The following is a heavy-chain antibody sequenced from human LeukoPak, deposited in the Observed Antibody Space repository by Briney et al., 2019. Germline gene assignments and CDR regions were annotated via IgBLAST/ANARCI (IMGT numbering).Heavy chain of an antibody. CDR1: GYTFTDYY. CDR3: GRPDFGSGNYYPPPH. CDR2: INPSSGRT. V-gene: IGHV1-2*02. Sequence: GASVKLFCKASGYTFTDYYIHWVRQAPGQGLEYMGWINPSSGRTNYAQNFQGRVTITRDTSISTVYMEVSRLRSDDTAVYYCGRPDFGSGNYYPPPHWGQGTLVTVSS. D-gene: IGHD3-10*01. J-gene: IGHJ4*02.